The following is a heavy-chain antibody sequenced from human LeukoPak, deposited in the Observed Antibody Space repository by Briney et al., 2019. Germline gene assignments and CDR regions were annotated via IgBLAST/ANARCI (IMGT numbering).Heavy chain of an antibody. CDR1: GGSFSGYY. J-gene: IGHJ4*02. V-gene: IGHV4-34*01. Sequence: SETLSLTCAVYGGSFSGYYWSWIRQPPGKGLEWIGEINHSGSTNYNPSLKSRVTISVDTSKTQFSLKLSSVTAADTAVYYCARGFYYLDYWGQGTLVTVSS. CDR2: INHSGST. CDR3: ARGFYYLDY.